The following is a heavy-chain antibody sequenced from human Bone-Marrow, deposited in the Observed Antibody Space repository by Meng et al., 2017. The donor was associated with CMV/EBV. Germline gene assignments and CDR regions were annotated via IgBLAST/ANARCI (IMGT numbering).Heavy chain of an antibody. CDR1: GYTFTSYY. CDR3: ARIPYSSHRLYYYGMDV. CDR2: INPSGGST. D-gene: IGHD6-13*01. Sequence: ASVKVSCTASGYTFTSYYMHWVRQAPGQGLEWMGIINPSGGSTSYAQKFQGRVTMTRDTSTSTVYMELSSLRSEDTAVYYCARIPYSSHRLYYYGMDVWAQGTTVTVSS. J-gene: IGHJ6*02. V-gene: IGHV1-46*01.